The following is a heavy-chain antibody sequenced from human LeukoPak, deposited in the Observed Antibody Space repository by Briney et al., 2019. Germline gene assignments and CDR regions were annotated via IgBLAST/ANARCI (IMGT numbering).Heavy chain of an antibody. D-gene: IGHD2-2*01. Sequence: PSETLFLTCTVSGGSLNISSYYWGWIRQPPGKGLEWIVSIYYSGRTYYNPSLKIRVTIFVYTSKNQFSLKLNSVTAAATAVYYCARSQATAMVSDYWGQGTLVTVSS. CDR3: ARSQATAMVSDY. V-gene: IGHV4-39*01. J-gene: IGHJ4*02. CDR2: IYYSGRT. CDR1: GGSLNISSYY.